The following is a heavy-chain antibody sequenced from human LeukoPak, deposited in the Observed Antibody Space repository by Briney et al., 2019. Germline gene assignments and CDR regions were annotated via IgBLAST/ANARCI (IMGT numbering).Heavy chain of an antibody. Sequence: GGSLRLSCAACGFSCSSYWMSWVRQAPGKGLEWVANIKQDGSDKYYVDSVKGRFTISRDNAKNSLYLQMNSLRAEDTAVYYCARGGGNFDQWGQGTLVTVSS. CDR2: IKQDGSDK. CDR1: GFSCSSYW. D-gene: IGHD2-15*01. CDR3: ARGGGNFDQ. V-gene: IGHV3-7*01. J-gene: IGHJ4*02.